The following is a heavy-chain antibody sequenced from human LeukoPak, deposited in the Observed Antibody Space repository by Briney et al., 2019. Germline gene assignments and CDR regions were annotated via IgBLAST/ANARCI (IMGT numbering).Heavy chain of an antibody. Sequence: GGSLRLSCAASGFTFSSYSMNWVRQAPGKGLEWVSFIYSGGNTYYADSVKGRFTISRDNSKNTVHLQMNSLRAEDTAMYYCARRAGDYSHPYDYWGQGTLVTVSS. D-gene: IGHD3-22*01. CDR2: IYSGGNT. CDR1: GFTFSSYS. CDR3: ARRAGDYSHPYDY. V-gene: IGHV3-53*01. J-gene: IGHJ4*02.